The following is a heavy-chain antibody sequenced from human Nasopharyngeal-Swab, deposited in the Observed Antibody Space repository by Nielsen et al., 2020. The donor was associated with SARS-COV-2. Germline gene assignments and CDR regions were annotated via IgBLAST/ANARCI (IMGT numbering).Heavy chain of an antibody. J-gene: IGHJ3*02. D-gene: IGHD1-26*01. V-gene: IGHV3-21*01. Sequence: GGSLRLSCAASGFTFSSYSMNWVRKAPGKGLEWVSSISSSSSYIYYADSVKGRFTISRDNAKNSLYLQMNSLRAEDTAVYYCARVKWELLTVSFDIWGQGTMVTVSS. CDR3: ARVKWELLTVSFDI. CDR1: GFTFSSYS. CDR2: ISSSSSYI.